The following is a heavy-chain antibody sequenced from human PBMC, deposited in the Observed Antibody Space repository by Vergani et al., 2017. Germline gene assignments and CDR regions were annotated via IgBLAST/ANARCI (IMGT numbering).Heavy chain of an antibody. CDR2: IDWDDDK. CDR1: GFSLSTSGMR. D-gene: IGHD7-27*01. CDR3: ARSSNWGSTGFDY. V-gene: IGHV2-70*04. J-gene: IGHJ4*02. Sequence: QVTLKESGPALVKPTQTLTLTCTFSGFSLSTSGMRVSWIRQPPGKALEWLARIDWDDDKFYSTSLKTRLTISKDTSKNQVVLTMTNMDPVDTATYYCARSSNWGSTGFDYWGQGTLVTVST.